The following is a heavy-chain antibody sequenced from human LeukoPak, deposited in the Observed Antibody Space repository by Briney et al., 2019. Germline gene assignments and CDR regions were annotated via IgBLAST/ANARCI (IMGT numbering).Heavy chain of an antibody. Sequence: PSETLSLTCTVSGGSISSYYWSWIRQPAGKGLEWIGRIYTSGSTNYNPSLKSRVTMSVDTSKNQFSLKLSSVTAADTAVYYCARDGTYYYDSSGSYRYWGQGTLVSVSS. D-gene: IGHD3-22*01. CDR2: IYTSGST. CDR1: GGSISSYY. J-gene: IGHJ4*02. V-gene: IGHV4-4*07. CDR3: ARDGTYYYDSSGSYRY.